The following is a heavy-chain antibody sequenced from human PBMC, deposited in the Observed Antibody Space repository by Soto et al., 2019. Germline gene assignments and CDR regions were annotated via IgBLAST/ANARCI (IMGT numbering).Heavy chain of an antibody. D-gene: IGHD3-3*01. Sequence: AAVKVSCKASGRTFSSYAISWVRQAPGQGLELMGWIIPDDGKTTYAEKFQGRVTLTTDTSTSTAYMELRSLRSDDTAIYYCARDPHEFWTSYWFDPWGQGTPVTVSS. CDR3: ARDPHEFWTSYWFDP. J-gene: IGHJ5*02. CDR1: GRTFSSYA. CDR2: IIPDDGKT. V-gene: IGHV1-18*01.